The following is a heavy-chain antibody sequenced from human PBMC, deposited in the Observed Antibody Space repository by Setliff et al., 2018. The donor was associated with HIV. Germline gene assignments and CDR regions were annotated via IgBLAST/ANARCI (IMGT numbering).Heavy chain of an antibody. CDR1: GFTFSSFE. D-gene: IGHD3-3*01. V-gene: IGHV3-48*03. CDR2: ISMSGSSI. J-gene: IGHJ4*02. Sequence: GSLRLSCTASGFTFSSFEMSWVRQVPGKGLEWVSHISMSGSSIYYADSVKGRFTLSRDNAKNELYLQMNNLRADDTAIYYCARAWSGLDYWGQGTLVTVS. CDR3: ARAWSGLDY.